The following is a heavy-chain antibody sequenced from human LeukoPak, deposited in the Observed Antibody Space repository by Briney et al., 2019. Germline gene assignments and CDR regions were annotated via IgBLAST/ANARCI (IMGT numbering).Heavy chain of an antibody. D-gene: IGHD3-22*01. Sequence: GSSVKVSCKASGGTFSSYAISWVRQAPGQGLEWMGRIIPIFGTANYAQKFQGRVTITTDESTSTAYMELGSLRSEDTAVYYCARDGGDYYDSSGYRHWGQGTLVTVSS. CDR3: ARDGGDYYDSSGYRH. CDR1: GGTFSSYA. V-gene: IGHV1-69*05. J-gene: IGHJ4*02. CDR2: IIPIFGTA.